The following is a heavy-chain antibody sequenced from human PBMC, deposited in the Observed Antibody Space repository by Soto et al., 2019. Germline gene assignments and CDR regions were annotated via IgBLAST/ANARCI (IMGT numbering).Heavy chain of an antibody. Sequence: PGGSLRLSCAASGFTFSNHWMHWVRQAPGKGLMWVSRIDSGGRTTNYADSVKGRFIISRDNSKNTLYLQMNSLRAEDTALYFCVSWVSALFDYWGQGTLVTVSS. D-gene: IGHD2-8*01. CDR2: IDSGGRTT. V-gene: IGHV3-74*01. CDR1: GFTFSNHW. CDR3: VSWVSALFDY. J-gene: IGHJ4*02.